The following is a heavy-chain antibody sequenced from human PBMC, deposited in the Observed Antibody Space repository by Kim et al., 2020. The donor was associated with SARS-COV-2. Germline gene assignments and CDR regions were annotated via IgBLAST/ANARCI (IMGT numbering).Heavy chain of an antibody. Sequence: GGSLRLSCAVSGFSVTSNYMTWVRQPPGQGLEWVSVFYSGGDTYYADSVKGRFTISRDNSRNTLYLQMNSLRAEDTAVYYCARLQYSNGYGYWGQGTLVT. CDR1: GFSVTSNY. CDR3: ARLQYSNGYGY. CDR2: FYSGGDT. V-gene: IGHV3-53*01. D-gene: IGHD5-18*01. J-gene: IGHJ4*02.